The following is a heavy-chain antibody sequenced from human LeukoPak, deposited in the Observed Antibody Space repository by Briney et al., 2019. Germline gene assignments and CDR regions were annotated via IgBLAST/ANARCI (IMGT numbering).Heavy chain of an antibody. Sequence: ASVKVSCKASGGTFSSYAISWVRQAPGQGLEWMGWINPNSGGTNYAQKFQGRVTMTRDTSISTAYMELSRLRSDDTAVYYCASKLLSGQIDYWGQGTLVTVSS. J-gene: IGHJ4*02. CDR1: GGTFSSYA. CDR3: ASKLLSGQIDY. D-gene: IGHD1-26*01. CDR2: INPNSGGT. V-gene: IGHV1-2*02.